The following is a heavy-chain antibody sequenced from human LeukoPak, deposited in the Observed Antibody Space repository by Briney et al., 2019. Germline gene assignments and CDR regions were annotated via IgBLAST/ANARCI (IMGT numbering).Heavy chain of an antibody. CDR2: ISYDGSNK. D-gene: IGHD3-3*01. CDR1: GFTFSSYA. V-gene: IGHV3-30-3*01. Sequence: GRSLRLSCAASGFTFSSYAMHWVRQAPGKGLEWVAVISYDGSNKYYADSVKGRFTISRDNSKNTLYLQMNSPRAEDTAVYYCARDLRFLEWLPPGGGGMDVWGQGTTVTVSS. CDR3: ARDLRFLEWLPPGGGGMDV. J-gene: IGHJ6*02.